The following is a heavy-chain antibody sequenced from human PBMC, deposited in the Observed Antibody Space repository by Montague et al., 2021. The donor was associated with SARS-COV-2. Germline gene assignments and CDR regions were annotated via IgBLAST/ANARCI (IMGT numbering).Heavy chain of an antibody. J-gene: IGHJ5*01. D-gene: IGHD3-10*01. CDR2: IYYSGST. Sequence: SETLSLTCNVSGGSISSSSNYWGWIRQPPGKGLEWIVSIYYSGSTYYXSSLKSRVTISVDTSKNQFSLKLNSVTAADTAVYYCARLVWFGELSSENWFDPWGQGTMVTVSS. CDR3: ARLVWFGELSSENWFDP. V-gene: IGHV4-39*01. CDR1: GGSISSSSNY.